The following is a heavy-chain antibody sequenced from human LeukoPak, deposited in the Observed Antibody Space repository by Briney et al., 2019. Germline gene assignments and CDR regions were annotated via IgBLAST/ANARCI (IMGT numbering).Heavy chain of an antibody. J-gene: IGHJ5*02. CDR3: TRVNLRGSKYNWFDP. CDR2: INPSGGST. Sequence: ASVKVSCKASGYTFTSYYMHWVRQAPGQGLEWMGIINPSGGSTSYAQKFQGRVTITADTSTGTVYMEMSNLRSDGTAIYYCTRVNLRGSKYNWFDPWGQGTLVTVSS. D-gene: IGHD4-11*01. V-gene: IGHV1-46*01. CDR1: GYTFTSYY.